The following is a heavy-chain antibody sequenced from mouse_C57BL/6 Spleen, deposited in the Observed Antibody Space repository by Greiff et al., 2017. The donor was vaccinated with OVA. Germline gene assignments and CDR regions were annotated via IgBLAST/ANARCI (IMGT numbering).Heavy chain of an antibody. J-gene: IGHJ4*01. CDR3: ARTGSSYGYAMDY. Sequence: QVQLQQPGAELVKPGASVKLSCKASGYTFTSYWMQWVKQRPGQGLEWIGEIDPSDSYTNYNQKFKGKATLTVDTSSSTAYMQLSSLTSEDSAVYYCARTGSSYGYAMDYWGQGTSVTVSS. CDR2: IDPSDSYT. V-gene: IGHV1-50*01. D-gene: IGHD1-1*01. CDR1: GYTFTSYW.